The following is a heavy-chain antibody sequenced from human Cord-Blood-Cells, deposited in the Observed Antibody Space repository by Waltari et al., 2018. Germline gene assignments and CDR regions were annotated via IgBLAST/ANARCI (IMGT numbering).Heavy chain of an antibody. J-gene: IGHJ4*02. CDR2: IWYSGGSE. V-gene: IGHV3-33*01. CDR3: ARGRGMTGTADY. D-gene: IGHD1-7*01. Sequence: QVQLVESGGGVVDPGWSLRLSCAESGFTYSSSGVHWVCQALGKGLAWVAAIWYSGGSEYSADAVRSRFTISRDDSKSTLDLQMNSLRAEDTAVYYCARGRGMTGTADYGGQGTLVTVSS. CDR1: GFTYSSSG.